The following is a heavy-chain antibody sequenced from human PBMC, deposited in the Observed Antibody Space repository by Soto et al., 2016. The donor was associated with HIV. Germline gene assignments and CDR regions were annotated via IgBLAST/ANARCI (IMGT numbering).Heavy chain of an antibody. CDR2: INSDGSST. D-gene: IGHD3-3*02. CDR3: TRDLSD. V-gene: IGHV3-74*01. CDR1: GFTFSNSW. J-gene: IGHJ4*02. Sequence: EVQLVESGGGLVQPGGSLRLSCAASGFTFSNSWMHWVRPSSREGAWCGSSRINSDGSSTSYADSVKGRFTISRDNAKNTLYLQMNSLRAEDTGVYYCTRDLSDWGQGTLLTVSS.